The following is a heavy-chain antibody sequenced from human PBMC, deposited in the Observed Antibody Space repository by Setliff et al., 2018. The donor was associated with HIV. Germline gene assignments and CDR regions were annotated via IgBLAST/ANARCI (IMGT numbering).Heavy chain of an antibody. J-gene: IGHJ4*02. CDR2: IYYSGST. V-gene: IGHV4-39*01. Sequence: SETLSLTCTVSGGSISSSSYYWGWIRQPPGKGLEWIGSIYYSGSTYYNPSLKSRVTISVDTSKNQFSLKLSSVTAADTAVYYCARVLEQVVSDYWGQGTLVTVSS. CDR3: ARVLEQVVSDY. D-gene: IGHD6-6*01. CDR1: GGSISSSSYY.